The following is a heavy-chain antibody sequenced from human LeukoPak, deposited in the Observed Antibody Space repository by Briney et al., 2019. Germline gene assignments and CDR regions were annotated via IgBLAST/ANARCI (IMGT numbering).Heavy chain of an antibody. CDR2: IYDSGST. CDR1: GGSISSYY. J-gene: IGHJ6*02. D-gene: IGHD1-1*01. Sequence: SETLSLTCTVSGGSISSYYWSWIWQPPGKGLEWIGYIYDSGSTNYNSSLKSRVTISVDTSKNQFSLKLSSVTAADTAVYYCARVGGTNYYYYGMDVWGQGTTVTVSS. V-gene: IGHV4-59*01. CDR3: ARVGGTNYYYYGMDV.